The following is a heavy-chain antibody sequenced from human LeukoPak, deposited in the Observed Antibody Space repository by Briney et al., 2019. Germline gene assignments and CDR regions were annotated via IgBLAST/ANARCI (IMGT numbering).Heavy chain of an antibody. Sequence: GGSLRLSCAASGFTFSSYWMSWVRQAPGKGLEWVANIKQDGSEKYYVDSVKGRFTISRDNAKNSLYLQMNSLKTEDTAVYYCTRHGERDYYDSTEDAFDIWGQGTMVTVSS. D-gene: IGHD3-22*01. CDR2: IKQDGSEK. CDR3: TRHGERDYYDSTEDAFDI. V-gene: IGHV3-7*03. CDR1: GFTFSSYW. J-gene: IGHJ3*02.